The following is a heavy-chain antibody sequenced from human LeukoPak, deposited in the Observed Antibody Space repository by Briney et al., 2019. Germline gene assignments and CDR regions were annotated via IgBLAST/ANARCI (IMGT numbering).Heavy chain of an antibody. CDR1: VFTFDDHG. V-gene: IGHV3-20*04. CDR2: LNWNGDHT. Sequence: GRSLRLSCAASVFTFDDHGMSRGCQPPGKRLKCVSALNWNGDHTGYADSVKGQFTISRDNAKKSLYLQMNSLTVEDTAFYYCAREEGPYFDCWGQGTLVTVSS. J-gene: IGHJ4*02. CDR3: AREEGPYFDC.